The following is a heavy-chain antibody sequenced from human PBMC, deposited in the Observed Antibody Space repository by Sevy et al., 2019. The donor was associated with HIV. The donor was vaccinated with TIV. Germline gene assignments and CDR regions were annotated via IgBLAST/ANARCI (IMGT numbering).Heavy chain of an antibody. CDR1: GFTFTLYA. V-gene: IGHV3-30-3*01. Sequence: GGSLRLSCAASGFTFTLYAIHWVRQAPGKGLEWVALISYSGTNKYYADSVKGRFTIARDDSKNTAYLQMNNLRTDDTAVYYCARVAVEYCTDYCYHRFDYWGQGTQVTVSS. CDR2: ISYSGTNK. J-gene: IGHJ4*02. D-gene: IGHD2-8*02. CDR3: ARVAVEYCTDYCYHRFDY.